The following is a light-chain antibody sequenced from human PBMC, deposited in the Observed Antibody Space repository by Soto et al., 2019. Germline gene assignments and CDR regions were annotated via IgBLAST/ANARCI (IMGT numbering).Light chain of an antibody. CDR2: EVV. J-gene: IGLJ6*01. Sequence: QSVRTQPPSASGSPGQSVTISCTGTKSDIGVYYFVSWYQHHPGKAPRLIIYEVVQRPSGVPDRFSGSKSGNTASLTVSGLQAADEADYFRKEYACRNHFVFGRGTRV. V-gene: IGLV2-8*01. CDR3: KEYACRNHFV. CDR1: KSDIGVYYF.